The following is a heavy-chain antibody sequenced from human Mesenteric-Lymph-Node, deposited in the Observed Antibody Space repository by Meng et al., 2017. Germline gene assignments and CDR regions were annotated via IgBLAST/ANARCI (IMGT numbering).Heavy chain of an antibody. CDR3: ARDEYSYGEEFVWFDP. D-gene: IGHD5-18*01. CDR1: GHTITSYA. J-gene: IGHJ5*02. Sequence: RELSGSEGTQRGSTVKVTCNASGHTITSYAMYWVRQAPGPRLECVGCINAGNGNTKNTQRLQDRVTITRDTSASTAYMELSSLRSENTAVYYCARDEYSYGEEFVWFDPWGQGTLVTVSS. V-gene: IGHV1-3*01. CDR2: INAGNGNT.